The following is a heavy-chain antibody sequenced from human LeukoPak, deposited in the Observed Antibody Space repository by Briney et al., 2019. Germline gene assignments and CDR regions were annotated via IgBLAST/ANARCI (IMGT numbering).Heavy chain of an antibody. Sequence: GGSLRLSCAASGFTFRSYAMHWVRQAPGKGLEWGAVISDDGSRQHYADFLEGRFTITRDNSKNTVSLQMSSLTSEDTAVYFCAREQPGDGWSGFDYWGQGTLVTVSS. CDR2: ISDDGSRQ. J-gene: IGHJ4*02. V-gene: IGHV3-30*15. D-gene: IGHD6-19*01. CDR3: AREQPGDGWSGFDY. CDR1: GFTFRSYA.